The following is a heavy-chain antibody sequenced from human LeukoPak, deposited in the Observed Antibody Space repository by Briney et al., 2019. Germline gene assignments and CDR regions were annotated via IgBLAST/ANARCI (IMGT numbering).Heavy chain of an antibody. D-gene: IGHD6-6*01. Sequence: ASVKVSCKASGGTFSSYTISSMRHAPGQGLEWMGWISSNSGGTSYAQKFQRRVTMTSDTPTNTAHMELSGLTSEDTAVYYCARTNIAARRADFDYWGQGTVVTVSS. CDR3: ARTNIAARRADFDY. CDR2: ISSNSGGT. V-gene: IGHV1-2*02. J-gene: IGHJ4*02. CDR1: GGTFSSYT.